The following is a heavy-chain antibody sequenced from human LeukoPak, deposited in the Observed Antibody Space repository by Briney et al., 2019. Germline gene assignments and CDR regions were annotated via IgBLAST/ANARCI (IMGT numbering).Heavy chain of an antibody. CDR1: GGSISSSSYY. CDR3: ARGGFLEDSSGFYYGRRFDP. V-gene: IGHV4-39*07. Sequence: SETLSLTCTVSGGSISSSSYYWGWIRQPPGKGLEWIGSIYYSGSTYYNPSLKSRVTISVDTSKNQFSLKLSSVTAADTAVYYCARGGFLEDSSGFYYGRRFDPWGQGTLVIVSS. J-gene: IGHJ5*02. CDR2: IYYSGST. D-gene: IGHD3-22*01.